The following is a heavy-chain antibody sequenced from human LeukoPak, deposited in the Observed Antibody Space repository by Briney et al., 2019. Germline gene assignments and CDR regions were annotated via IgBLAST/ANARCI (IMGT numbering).Heavy chain of an antibody. CDR2: IIPIFGTP. CDR3: ARPITYYYDSSGYYYPGFDY. D-gene: IGHD3-22*01. CDR1: GGTDSNHA. J-gene: IGHJ4*02. V-gene: IGHV1-69*13. Sequence: SVKLSCKASGGTDSNHAISWVRQAPGQGLGWMGGIIPIFGTPNYAQKFQRRVTITADESTSTAYLELSSLRSEDTAVYYCARPITYYYDSSGYYYPGFDYWGQGTLVTVSS.